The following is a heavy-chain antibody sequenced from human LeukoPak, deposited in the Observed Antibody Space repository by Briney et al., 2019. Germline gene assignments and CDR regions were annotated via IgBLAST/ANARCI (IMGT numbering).Heavy chain of an antibody. CDR1: GGSISSYY. CDR2: IYYSGST. D-gene: IGHD3-10*01. V-gene: IGHV4-59*01. CDR3: ARVYGSGSYLYFDY. J-gene: IGHJ4*02. Sequence: SETLSLTCTVSGGSISSYYWSWIRQPPGKGLEWIGYIYYSGSTNYNPSLKSRVTISVDTSKNQFSLKLSSVTAADTAVYYCARVYGSGSYLYFDYWGQGTLVTVSS.